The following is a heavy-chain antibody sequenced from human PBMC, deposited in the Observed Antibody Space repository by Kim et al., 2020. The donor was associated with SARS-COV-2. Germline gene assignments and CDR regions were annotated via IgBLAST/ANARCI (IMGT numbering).Heavy chain of an antibody. V-gene: IGHV5-10-1*01. CDR2: IDPSDSYT. J-gene: IGHJ6*02. CDR3: ARASPEPALLWFGEFHGYYGMDV. Sequence: GESLKISCKGSGYSFTSYWISWVRQMPGKGLEWMGRIDPSDSYTNYSPSFQGHVTISADKSISTAYLQWSSLKASDTAMYYCARASPEPALLWFGEFHGYYGMDVWGQGTTVTVSS. CDR1: GYSFTSYW. D-gene: IGHD3-10*01.